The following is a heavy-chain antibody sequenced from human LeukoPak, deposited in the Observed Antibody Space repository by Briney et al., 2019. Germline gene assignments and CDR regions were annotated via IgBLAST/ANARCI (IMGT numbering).Heavy chain of an antibody. Sequence: QAGGSLRLSCAASGFTFTSYGMHWVRQAPGKGLEWVAFIRYDGSNKYYADSVKGRFTISRDNSKNTLYLQMNSLRAEDTAVYYCAKDRERFLEWLLTAYFDYWGQGTLVTVSS. D-gene: IGHD3-3*01. CDR3: AKDRERFLEWLLTAYFDY. CDR2: IRYDGSNK. CDR1: GFTFTSYG. J-gene: IGHJ4*02. V-gene: IGHV3-30*02.